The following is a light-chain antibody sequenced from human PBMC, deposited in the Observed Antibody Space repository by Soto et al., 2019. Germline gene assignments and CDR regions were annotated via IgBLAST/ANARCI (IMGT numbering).Light chain of an antibody. CDR3: QQYSGIWT. Sequence: DIQMTQSPSALSASVGYRFIITCRASQSISSWLAWYQQKPGKAPKLLIYQASILESGVPSRFGGTRSGTEFTLTISSLQPDDFATYYCQQYSGIWTFGQGTRVDIK. V-gene: IGKV1-5*03. J-gene: IGKJ1*01. CDR1: QSISSW. CDR2: QAS.